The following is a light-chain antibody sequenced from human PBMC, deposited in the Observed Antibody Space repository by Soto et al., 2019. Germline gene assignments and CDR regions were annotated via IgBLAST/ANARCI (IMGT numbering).Light chain of an antibody. CDR1: QSISSW. Sequence: DIQMTQSPSTLSASVGDRVTITCRASQSISSWLAWYQQKPGKAPKLLIYDAFSLESGVPSTFSGSGSGAEFTLTISSLQPDEFATYYCQQYNSYPYTCGQGTKLEIK. CDR3: QQYNSYPYT. J-gene: IGKJ2*01. V-gene: IGKV1-5*01. CDR2: DAF.